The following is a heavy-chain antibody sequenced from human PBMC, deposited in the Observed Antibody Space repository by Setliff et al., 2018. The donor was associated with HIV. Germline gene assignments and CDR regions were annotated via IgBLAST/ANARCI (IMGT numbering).Heavy chain of an antibody. CDR2: TIPVVGTP. D-gene: IGHD1-26*01. J-gene: IGHJ4*02. V-gene: IGHV1-69*06. Sequence: EASVKVSCKASGGTFSTYGITWVRQAPGQGLEWMGGTIPVVGTPTYAQKFQGRVTIIADKSTSTAYMELSSLRSEDTAVYYCAREVSVGATFFDLWGPGTPVTVSS. CDR3: AREVSVGATFFDL. CDR1: GGTFSTYG.